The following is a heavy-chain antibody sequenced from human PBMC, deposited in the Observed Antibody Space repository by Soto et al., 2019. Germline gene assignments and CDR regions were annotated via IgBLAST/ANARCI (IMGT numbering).Heavy chain of an antibody. CDR2: ISSSSSSI. CDR3: AREGVVTAMNWYFDL. Sequence: EVQLVESGGGLVQPGGSLRLSCAASGFTFSSYSMNWVRQAPGKGLEWVSYISSSSSSIYYADSVKGRFTISRDNAKNSLYLQMNSLRDEDPAVYYCAREGVVTAMNWYFDLWRRGTLVTVSS. D-gene: IGHD2-21*02. V-gene: IGHV3-48*02. J-gene: IGHJ2*01. CDR1: GFTFSSYS.